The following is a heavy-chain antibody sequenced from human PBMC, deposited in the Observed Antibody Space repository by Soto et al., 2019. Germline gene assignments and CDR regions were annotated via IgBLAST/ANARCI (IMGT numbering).Heavy chain of an antibody. CDR2: IIPIFGTT. V-gene: IGHV1-69*01. J-gene: IGHJ4*02. D-gene: IGHD2-21*01. CDR1: GGTFNTHT. Sequence: QVQLVQSGAEVKKPGSSVKVSCKASGGTFNTHTISWVRQAPGQGLEWMGGIIPIFGTTNYAQNFQGRVTITADESTSTAYMELSSLISEDTAVYYCARVSIRGHILGNFDYWGQGTLVTVSS. CDR3: ARVSIRGHILGNFDY.